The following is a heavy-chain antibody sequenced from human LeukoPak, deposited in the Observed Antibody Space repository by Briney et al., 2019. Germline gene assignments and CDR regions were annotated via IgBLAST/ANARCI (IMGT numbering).Heavy chain of an antibody. CDR2: FDPEDGET. V-gene: IGHV1-24*01. J-gene: IGHJ4*02. Sequence: ASVKVSCKVSGYTLTELSMHWVRQAPGKGLEWMGGFDPEDGETIYAQKFQGRVTMTEDTSTDTAYMELSSLRSEDTAVYYCATIISKRYSSQYWGQGTLVTASS. CDR1: GYTLTELS. D-gene: IGHD5-18*01. CDR3: ATIISKRYSSQY.